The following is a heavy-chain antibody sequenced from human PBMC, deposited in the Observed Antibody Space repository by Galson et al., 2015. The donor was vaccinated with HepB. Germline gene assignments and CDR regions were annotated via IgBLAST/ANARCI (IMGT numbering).Heavy chain of an antibody. CDR3: ARVNPGCFDY. CDR2: SRNKANGYTT. V-gene: IGHV3-72*01. CDR1: GFMFSDYY. Sequence: SLRLSCAASGFMFSDYYLDWVRQAPGKGLEWVGRSRNKANGYTTEYAASVKGRFTISRDDSKNSLYLQMNSLKTEDTAVYYCARVNPGCFDYWGQGTLVTVSS. D-gene: IGHD6-19*01. J-gene: IGHJ4*02.